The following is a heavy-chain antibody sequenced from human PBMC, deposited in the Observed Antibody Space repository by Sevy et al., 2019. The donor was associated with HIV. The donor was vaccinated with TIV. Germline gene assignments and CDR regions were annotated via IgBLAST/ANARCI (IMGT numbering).Heavy chain of an antibody. J-gene: IGHJ5*02. CDR1: GFSFNLYG. D-gene: IGHD3-9*01. V-gene: IGHV3-23*01. CDR3: AKDHDNNWFDP. CDR2: ISVSGGST. Sequence: GGSLRLSCAASGFSFNLYGMTWVRQAPGKGLEWVSTISVSGGSTYYADSVKGQFTISRDNSKNTLYLQMNSLRAEDTAVYYCAKDHDNNWFDPWGQGTLVTVSS.